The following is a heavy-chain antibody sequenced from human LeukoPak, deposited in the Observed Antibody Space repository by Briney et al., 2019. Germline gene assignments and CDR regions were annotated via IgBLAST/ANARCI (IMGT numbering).Heavy chain of an antibody. Sequence: GGSLRLSCAASGFTFDDYAMHWVRQAPGKGLEWVSGISWNSGNIDYADSVKGRFTISRDNAKNSLYLQMNSLRAEDTALYYCAKGLGYSYGYFDYWGQGTLVTVSS. CDR3: AKGLGYSYGYFDY. D-gene: IGHD5-18*01. J-gene: IGHJ4*02. CDR1: GFTFDDYA. V-gene: IGHV3-9*01. CDR2: ISWNSGNI.